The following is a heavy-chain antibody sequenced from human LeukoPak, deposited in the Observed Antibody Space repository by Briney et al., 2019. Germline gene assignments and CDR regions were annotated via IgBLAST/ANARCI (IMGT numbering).Heavy chain of an antibody. CDR2: INHSGST. CDR1: GGSFSGYY. CDR3: ARRTEYYYDSSGYYD. J-gene: IGHJ4*02. D-gene: IGHD3-22*01. Sequence: SETLSLTCAVYGGSFSGYYWSWIRQPPGKGLEWIGEINHSGSTNYNPSLKSRVTISVDTSKSQFSLKLSSVTAADTAVYYCARRTEYYYDSSGYYDWGQGTLVAVSS. V-gene: IGHV4-34*01.